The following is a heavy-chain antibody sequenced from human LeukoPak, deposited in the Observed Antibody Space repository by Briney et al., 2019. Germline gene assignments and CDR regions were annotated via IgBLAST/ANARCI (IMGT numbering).Heavy chain of an antibody. CDR1: GFTFSSYG. CDR2: ISYDGSNK. V-gene: IGHV3-30*18. J-gene: IGHJ4*02. D-gene: IGHD1-20*01. CDR3: AKDWSITGTRGFDY. Sequence: PGGSLRLSCAASGFTFSSYGMHWVRQAPGKGLEWVAVISYDGSNKYYADSVKGRFTISRDNSKNTLYLQMNSLRAEDTAVYYCAKDWSITGTRGFDYWGQGTLVTVSS.